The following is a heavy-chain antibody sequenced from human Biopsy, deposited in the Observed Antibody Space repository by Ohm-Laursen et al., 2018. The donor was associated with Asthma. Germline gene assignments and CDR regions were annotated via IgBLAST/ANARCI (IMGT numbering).Heavy chain of an antibody. J-gene: IGHJ6*02. V-gene: IGHV1-69*13. CDR2: IMAVFGTA. CDR3: ARSQVGYRSGWSLLLKKFYYSGLDV. Sequence: GASVKVSCKAPRGTFSSYAISWVRQAPGQGLEWMGGIMAVFGTANYAQRFQGRVTITADETTSTAYMELSSLRSEDTAVYYCARSQVGYRSGWSLLLKKFYYSGLDVWGQGTTVTVSS. D-gene: IGHD6-19*01. CDR1: RGTFSSYA.